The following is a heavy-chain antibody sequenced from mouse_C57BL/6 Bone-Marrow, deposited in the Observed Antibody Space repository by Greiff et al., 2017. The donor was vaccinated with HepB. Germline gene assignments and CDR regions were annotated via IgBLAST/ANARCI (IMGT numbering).Heavy chain of an antibody. Sequence: EVKLVESGGGLVKHGGSLKLSCAASGFTFSSYAMSWVRQTPEKRLEWVATISDGGSYTYYPDNVKGRFTISRDNAKNNLYLQMSHLKSEDTAMYYCARDPIYDYGSSYAMDYWGQGTSVTVSS. CDR3: ARDPIYDYGSSYAMDY. V-gene: IGHV5-4*01. CDR1: GFTFSSYA. J-gene: IGHJ4*01. D-gene: IGHD1-1*01. CDR2: ISDGGSYT.